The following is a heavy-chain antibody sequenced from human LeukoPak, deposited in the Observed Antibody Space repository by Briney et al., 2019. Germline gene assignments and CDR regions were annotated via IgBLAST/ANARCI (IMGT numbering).Heavy chain of an antibody. J-gene: IGHJ4*02. CDR3: ARGTYYDILGPFDY. D-gene: IGHD3-9*01. V-gene: IGHV1-69*13. Sequence: ASVKVSCKASGGTFSSYAISWVRQAPGQGLEWMGGIIPIFGTANYAQKFQGRVTITADESTSTAYMELSSLRSEDTAVYYCARGTYYDILGPFDYWGQGTLVTVSS. CDR1: GGTFSSYA. CDR2: IIPIFGTA.